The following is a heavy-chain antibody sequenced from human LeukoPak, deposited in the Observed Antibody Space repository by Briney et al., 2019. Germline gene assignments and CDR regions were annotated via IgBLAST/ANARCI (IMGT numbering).Heavy chain of an antibody. CDR2: ISGNGFNT. CDR3: AKGVRLWFAFYFDY. J-gene: IGHJ4*02. Sequence: GGSLRLSCAASGFNLGNYAMSWFRQAPGEGLEWVSAISGNGFNTYYADSVKGRFTISGESSGNTLSLQMHNLRDEDTAVYYCAKGVRLWFAFYFDYWGQGTLVTVSS. CDR1: GFNLGNYA. V-gene: IGHV3-23*01. D-gene: IGHD3-10*01.